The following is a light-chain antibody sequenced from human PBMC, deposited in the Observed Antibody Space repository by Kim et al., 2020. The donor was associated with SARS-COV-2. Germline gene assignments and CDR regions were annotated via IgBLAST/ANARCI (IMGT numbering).Light chain of an antibody. CDR1: SSDVGGYNY. V-gene: IGLV2-8*01. CDR3: SSYAGKV. CDR2: EVS. Sequence: QSALTQPPSASGSPGQSVTISCTGTSSDVGGYNYVSWYQQHPGKAPKLMIYEVSKRPSGVPDRFSGSKSGNTASLTVSGLQAEDEADYYCSSYAGKVFGTGTKVPS. J-gene: IGLJ1*01.